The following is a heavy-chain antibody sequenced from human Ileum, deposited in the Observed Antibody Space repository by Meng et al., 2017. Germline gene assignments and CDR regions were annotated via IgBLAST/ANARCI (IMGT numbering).Heavy chain of an antibody. CDR2: VRPKSGVT. V-gene: IGHV1-46*01. Sequence: ASVNVSCKASGYTFISYYIHWVRQAPGQGLEYMGIVRPKSGVTSYAQRFQGRVTMTRDTSTSTVYMELSSLTSEDTAVYYCVREPPENYVFDYWGQGTLVTVSS. D-gene: IGHD3-16*01. CDR1: GYTFISYY. CDR3: VREPPENYVFDY. J-gene: IGHJ4*02.